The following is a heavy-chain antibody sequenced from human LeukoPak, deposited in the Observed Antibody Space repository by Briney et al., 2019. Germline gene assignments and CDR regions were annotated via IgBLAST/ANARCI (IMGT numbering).Heavy chain of an antibody. CDR1: GFTFSSYA. CDR3: AKVGITMIVVPYAFDI. V-gene: IGHV3-23*01. Sequence: GGSLRLSCAASGFTFSSYAMSWVRQAPGKGLEWVSAISGSGGSTYYADSVKGRFTISRDNSKNTLYLQMNSLRAEDTAVYYCAKVGITMIVVPYAFDIWGQGTMVTVSS. CDR2: ISGSGGST. J-gene: IGHJ3*02. D-gene: IGHD3-22*01.